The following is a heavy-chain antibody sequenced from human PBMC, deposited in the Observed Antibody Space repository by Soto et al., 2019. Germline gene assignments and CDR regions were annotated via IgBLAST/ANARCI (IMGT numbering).Heavy chain of an antibody. J-gene: IGHJ4*02. CDR1: GGCISSTSYY. CDR2: IYYSGST. Sequence: SETLSLTCTVSGGCISSTSYYWGWIRQPPGKGLEWIGSIYYSGSTNYNPSLKSRVTISVDTSKNQFSLKLSSVTAADTAVYHCARLYDYIAIFDYWGQGTLVTVS. V-gene: IGHV4-39*01. CDR3: ARLYDYIAIFDY. D-gene: IGHD3-16*01.